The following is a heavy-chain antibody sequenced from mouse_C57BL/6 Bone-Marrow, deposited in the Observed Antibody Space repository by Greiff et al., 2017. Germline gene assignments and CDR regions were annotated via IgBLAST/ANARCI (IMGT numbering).Heavy chain of an antibody. CDR1: GFSLTSYG. CDR2: IWSDGST. J-gene: IGHJ4*01. V-gene: IGHV2-6-1*01. Sequence: VMLVESGPGLVAPSQSLSITCTVSGFSLTSYGVHWVRQPPGKGLEWLVVIWSDGSTTYNSALKSRLSISKDNSKSQVFLKMNSLQTDDTAMYYCARHGPSREGYAMDYWGQGTSVTVSS. CDR3: ARHGPSREGYAMDY.